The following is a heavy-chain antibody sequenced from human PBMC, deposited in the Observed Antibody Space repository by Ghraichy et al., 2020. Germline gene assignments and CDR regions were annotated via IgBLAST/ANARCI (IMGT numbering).Heavy chain of an antibody. CDR2: ISGGGDTT. V-gene: IGHV3-48*02. J-gene: IGHJ4*02. D-gene: IGHD4-17*01. CDR3: ARGAGTSTVTGC. Sequence: GGSLRLSCAASGFTFSSYIMQWVRQAPGKGLEWISYISGGGDTTAYADTVKGRFTISRDNAKNSLYLQMNSLRDEDTGVYYCARGAGTSTVTGCWGQGTLVTVSS. CDR1: GFTFSSYI.